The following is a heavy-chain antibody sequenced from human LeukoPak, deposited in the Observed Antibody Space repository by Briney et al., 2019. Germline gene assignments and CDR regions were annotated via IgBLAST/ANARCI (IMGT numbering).Heavy chain of an antibody. CDR3: ARDPKRGPRSLVRGKLDY. CDR2: ISYDGSNK. Sequence: GGSLRLFCAASGFTFSSYAMHWVRHAPGKGLVGVAVISYDGSNKYYADSVKGRFTISRDNSKNTLYLQMNSLRAEDTAVYYCARDPKRGPRSLVRGKLDYWGQGTLVTVSS. J-gene: IGHJ4*02. D-gene: IGHD6-13*01. V-gene: IGHV3-30-3*01. CDR1: GFTFSSYA.